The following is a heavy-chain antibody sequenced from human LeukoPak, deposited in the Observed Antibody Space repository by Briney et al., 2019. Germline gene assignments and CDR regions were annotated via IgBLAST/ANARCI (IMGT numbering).Heavy chain of an antibody. J-gene: IGHJ5*02. CDR1: GGSISSGNYY. CDR2: IYTSGTT. CDR3: ARVSPFNWFDP. D-gene: IGHD2-21*01. V-gene: IGHV4-61*02. Sequence: SETLSLTCTVSGGSISSGNYYYSWIRQPAGKGLEWLGRIYTSGTTNYNPSLKSRVTISVDTSKNQFSLKLSSVTAADTAVYYCARVSPFNWFDPWGQGTLVTVSS.